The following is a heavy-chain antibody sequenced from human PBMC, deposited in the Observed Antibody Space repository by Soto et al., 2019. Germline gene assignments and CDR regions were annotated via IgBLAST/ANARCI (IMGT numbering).Heavy chain of an antibody. Sequence: QVQLVQSGAEVKKPGSSVKVSCKASGGTFSSYSINWVRQAPGQGLEWMGGIIPIFGTANYAQKFQGRVTLTADESTSTAHMERSSLSNEDTAVYYCARPFQSWPGGWYFDLWGRGTLVTVSS. CDR1: GGTFSSYS. J-gene: IGHJ2*01. D-gene: IGHD3-16*01. V-gene: IGHV1-69*01. CDR3: ARPFQSWPGGWYFDL. CDR2: IIPIFGTA.